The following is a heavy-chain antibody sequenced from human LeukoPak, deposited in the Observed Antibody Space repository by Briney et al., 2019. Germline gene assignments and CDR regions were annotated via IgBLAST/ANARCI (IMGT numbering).Heavy chain of an antibody. Sequence: VESGGGVVQPGRSLRLSCAASGFTFSSYGMHWVRQAPGKGLEWVAVIWYDGSNKYYADSVKGRFTISRDNSKNTLYLQMNSLRAEDTAVYYCARGVRRNYYDSSGLKGYGMDVWGQGTTVTVSS. CDR1: GFTFSSYG. J-gene: IGHJ6*02. D-gene: IGHD3-22*01. V-gene: IGHV3-33*01. CDR2: IWYDGSNK. CDR3: ARGVRRNYYDSSGLKGYGMDV.